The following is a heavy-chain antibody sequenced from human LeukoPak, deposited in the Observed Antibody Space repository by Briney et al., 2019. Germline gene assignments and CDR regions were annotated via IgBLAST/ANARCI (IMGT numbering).Heavy chain of an antibody. V-gene: IGHV3-30-3*01. CDR1: GSVFGDYA. J-gene: IGHJ2*01. CDR3: ARGRSPDYWYFDL. CDR2: ISHNGSSK. Sequence: GRSLRLSCAASGSVFGDYAMHWVRQAPGKGLEWAALISHNGSSKYYADSVRGRFTISRDNSNTLYLEMNSLRPEDTAVFYCARGRSPDYWYFDLWGRGTPVTVSS.